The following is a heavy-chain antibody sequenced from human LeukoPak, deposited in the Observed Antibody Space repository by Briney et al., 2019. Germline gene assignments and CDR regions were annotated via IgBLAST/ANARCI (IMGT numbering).Heavy chain of an antibody. Sequence: SETLSLTCTVSGGSISSSSYYWGWIRQPPGKGLEWIGRIYYTGSTYYNPSLKSRVTISVDTSKNQFSLKLSSVTAADTAVYYCATLVRSSKDYWGQGTLVTVSS. CDR1: GGSISSSSYY. V-gene: IGHV4-39*01. D-gene: IGHD2-2*01. CDR3: ATLVRSSKDY. J-gene: IGHJ4*02. CDR2: IYYTGST.